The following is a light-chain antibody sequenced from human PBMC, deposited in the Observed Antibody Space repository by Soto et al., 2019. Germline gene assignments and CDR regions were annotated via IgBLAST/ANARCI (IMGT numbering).Light chain of an antibody. V-gene: IGLV7-46*01. CDR3: LLSYDGSWV. CDR2: HTN. CDR1: TGPVTGGHS. Sequence: QAVVTQEPSVTVSPGGSVTLTCDSSTGPVTGGHSPYWFQQKPGQAPRTLIYHTNNRHSWTPARFSGSLLGGKAALTLSDALPEDEAKYYCLLSYDGSWVFGGGTKLTVL. J-gene: IGLJ3*02.